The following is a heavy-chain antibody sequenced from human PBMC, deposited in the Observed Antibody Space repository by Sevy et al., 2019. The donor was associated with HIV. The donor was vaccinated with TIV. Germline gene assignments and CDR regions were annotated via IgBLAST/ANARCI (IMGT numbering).Heavy chain of an antibody. V-gene: IGHV4-61*01. CDR3: AHRAHYYDSSGFPEGDFDI. J-gene: IGHJ3*02. Sequence: SETLTLTYTVSGGSVSSGSYYWSWIRQPPGKGLEWIGYIYYSGSTNYNPSLKSRVTISVDTSKNQFSLKLSSLTAADTAVYYCAHRAHYYDSSGFPEGDFDIWGQGTMVTVSS. CDR1: GGSVSSGSYY. CDR2: IYYSGST. D-gene: IGHD3-22*01.